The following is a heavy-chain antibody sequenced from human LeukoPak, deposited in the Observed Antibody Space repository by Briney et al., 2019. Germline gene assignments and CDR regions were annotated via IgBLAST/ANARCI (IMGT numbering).Heavy chain of an antibody. CDR3: AREVVTDYYYYYMHV. V-gene: IGHV4-31*03. J-gene: IGHJ6*03. Sequence: PSETLSLTCTVSGGSISSGGYYWIWIPQHPGKGLEGIRYIYYSGSTYYNPSLKSRVTISVDTSKNQFSLKLSSVTAADTAVYYCAREVVTDYYYYYMHVWGKGTTVTVSS. CDR2: IYYSGST. D-gene: IGHD4-23*01. CDR1: GGSISSGGYY.